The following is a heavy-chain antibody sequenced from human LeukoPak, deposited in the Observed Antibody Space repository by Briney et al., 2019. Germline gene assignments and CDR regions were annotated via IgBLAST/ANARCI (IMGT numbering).Heavy chain of an antibody. CDR2: IYHSGST. Sequence: PSGTLSLTCAVSGGSISSSNWWSWVRQPPGKGLEWIGEIYHSGSTNYNPSLKSRVTISVDKSKNQFSLKLSSVTAADTAVYYCARDQGYCSSTSCYSEDYYYYMDVWGKGTTVTVSS. CDR3: ARDQGYCSSTSCYSEDYYYYMDV. J-gene: IGHJ6*03. CDR1: GGSISSSNW. V-gene: IGHV4-4*02. D-gene: IGHD2-2*02.